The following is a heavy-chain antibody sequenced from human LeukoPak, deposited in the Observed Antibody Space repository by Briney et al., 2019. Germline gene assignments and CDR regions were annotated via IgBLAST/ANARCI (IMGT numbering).Heavy chain of an antibody. CDR1: GGSISSYY. CDR2: IYYSGST. V-gene: IGHV4-59*08. CDR3: ARTIFGAPHYYYYGMDV. J-gene: IGHJ6*02. Sequence: SETLSLTCTVSGGSISSYYWSWIRQPPGKGLEWIGYIYYSGSTNYNPSLKSRVTISVDTSKNQCSLKLSSMTAADTAVYYCARTIFGAPHYYYYGMDVWGQGTTVTVSS. D-gene: IGHD3-3*01.